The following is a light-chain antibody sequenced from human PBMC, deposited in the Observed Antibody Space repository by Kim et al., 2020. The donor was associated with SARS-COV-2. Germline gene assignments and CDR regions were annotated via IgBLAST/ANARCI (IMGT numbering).Light chain of an antibody. Sequence: GHRVTISCSGSRSNIGKNTVNWFQQFPGTAPKLLISAYDQRPSGIPDLFSGSKSGTSASLVISGLQSEDEADYYCAVWDDILSSPVFGGGTQLTVL. CDR3: AVWDDILSSPV. CDR2: AYD. V-gene: IGLV1-44*01. CDR1: RSNIGKNT. J-gene: IGLJ3*02.